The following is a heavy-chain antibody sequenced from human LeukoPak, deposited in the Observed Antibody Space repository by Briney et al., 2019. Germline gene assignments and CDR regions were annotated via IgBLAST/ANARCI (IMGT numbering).Heavy chain of an antibody. CDR1: GYSFTCYW. CDR3: ARHDKGYSGYVTLDY. CDR2: INPGYSDI. Sequence: GESLKISCKGSGYSFTCYWIGWVRQMPGKGLEWMGIINPGYSDIRYSPSFQGQVTISADKSISTAYLQWSSLKASDTAIYYCARHDKGYSGYVTLDYWGQGTLVTVSS. V-gene: IGHV5-51*01. D-gene: IGHD5-12*01. J-gene: IGHJ4*02.